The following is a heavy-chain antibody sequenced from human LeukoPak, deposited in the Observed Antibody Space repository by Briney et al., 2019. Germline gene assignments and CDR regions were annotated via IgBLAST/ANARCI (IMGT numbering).Heavy chain of an antibody. D-gene: IGHD1-1*01. V-gene: IGHV3-7*01. CDR1: GFTFSSYP. CDR3: ARGGTFVSDY. J-gene: IGHJ4*02. CDR2: IKEDGSQK. Sequence: GGSLRLSCAASGFTFSSYPMKWVRQAPGKGREWVDNIKEDGSQKYYVDSMKGRFAVSRDNAKNSLYLRMDSLRAEDTAVYNCARGGTFVSDYWGQGTLVTVSS.